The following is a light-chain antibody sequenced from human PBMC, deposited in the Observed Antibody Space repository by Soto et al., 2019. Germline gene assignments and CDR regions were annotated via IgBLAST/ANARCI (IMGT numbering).Light chain of an antibody. CDR1: SSDVGGYNY. J-gene: IGLJ2*01. CDR3: SSYAGSNLV. CDR2: EVS. V-gene: IGLV2-8*01. Sequence: QSALTQPPSASGSPGQSVTISCTGTSSDVGGYNYVSWYQQHPGKAPKLMIYEVSKRPSGVPDRFSGSKSGNTASLTVSGLQGEDEADYYCSSYAGSNLVFGGGTKLTVL.